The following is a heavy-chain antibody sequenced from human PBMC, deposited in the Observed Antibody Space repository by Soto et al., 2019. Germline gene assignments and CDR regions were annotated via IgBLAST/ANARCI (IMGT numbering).Heavy chain of an antibody. CDR3: AKAASRVYYYYGMDV. CDR1: GFTFSSYG. D-gene: IGHD2-2*01. V-gene: IGHV3-30*18. Sequence: GWSLRLSCAASGFTFSSYGMHWVRQAPGKGLEWVAVISYDGSNKYYADSVKGRFTISRDNSKNTLYLQMNSLRAEDTAVYYCAKAASRVYYYYGMDVWGQGTTVTVSS. J-gene: IGHJ6*02. CDR2: ISYDGSNK.